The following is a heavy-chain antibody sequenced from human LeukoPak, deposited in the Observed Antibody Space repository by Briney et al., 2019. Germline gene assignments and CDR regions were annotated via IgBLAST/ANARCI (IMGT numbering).Heavy chain of an antibody. J-gene: IGHJ4*02. V-gene: IGHV3-30-3*01. D-gene: IGHD6-13*01. Sequence: GGSLRLSCAASGFTFSSYAMHWVRQAPGKGLEWVAVISYDGSNKYYADSVKGRFTISRDNSKNTLYLQMNSLRAEDTAVYYCARDSAIAAAGGYLDYWGQGTLVTVSS. CDR1: GFTFSSYA. CDR2: ISYDGSNK. CDR3: ARDSAIAAAGGYLDY.